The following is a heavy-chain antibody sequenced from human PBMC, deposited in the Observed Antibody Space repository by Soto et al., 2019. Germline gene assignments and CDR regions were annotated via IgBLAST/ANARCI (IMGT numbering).Heavy chain of an antibody. CDR1: GGSISSGDYY. Sequence: QVQLQESGPGLVKPSQTLSLTCTVSGGSISSGDYYWSWIRQPPGKGLEWIGYIYYSGSTYYNPYLKSRVTISVNTAKNQFSLKLSSVTAAYTAVYYCARLSDDYVWGSYRYEPEPFDYWGQGTLVTVSS. CDR3: ARLSDDYVWGSYRYEPEPFDY. J-gene: IGHJ4*02. D-gene: IGHD3-16*02. CDR2: IYYSGST. V-gene: IGHV4-30-4*01.